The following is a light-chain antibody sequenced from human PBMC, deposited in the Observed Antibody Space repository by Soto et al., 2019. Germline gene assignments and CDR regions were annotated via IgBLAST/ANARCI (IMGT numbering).Light chain of an antibody. V-gene: IGKV3-20*01. CDR1: QSVNSNY. CDR3: QQYGPSPHT. CDR2: GAS. J-gene: IGKJ2*01. Sequence: EIVLTQSPGTLSLSPGERATLSCRASQSVNSNYLAWYQQKPGQVPRPLIYGASIRAAGGPDRISGSGSGTDATLTISTLEPGDYAEYSCQQYGPSPHTFGQGTTLEIK.